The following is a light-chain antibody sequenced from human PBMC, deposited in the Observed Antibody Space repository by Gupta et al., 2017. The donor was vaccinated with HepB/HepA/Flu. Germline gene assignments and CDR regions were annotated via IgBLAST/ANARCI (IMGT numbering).Light chain of an antibody. CDR2: EVS. CDR1: SSDVGGYNY. J-gene: IGLJ2*01. Sequence: QSAXTXPPSASGSPGQSVTISCTGTSSDVGGYNYVSWYQQHPGKAPKLMIYEVSKRPSGVPDRFSGSKSGNTASLTVSGLQAEDEADYYCSSYAGSNNLIFGGGTKLTVL. CDR3: SSYAGSNNLI. V-gene: IGLV2-8*01.